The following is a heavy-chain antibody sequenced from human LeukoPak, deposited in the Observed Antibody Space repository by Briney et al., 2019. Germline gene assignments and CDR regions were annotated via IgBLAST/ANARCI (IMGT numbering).Heavy chain of an antibody. CDR1: GFTFSGSA. V-gene: IGHV3-73*01. Sequence: GGSLRLSCAASGFTFSGSAIHWVRQASGKGLEWVARIKSRTNNYATAYAASVRGRLTISRDDSKNTAYLQMNSLKTEDTAVYYCTRLLEGQFKFDPWGQGTLVTVSS. D-gene: IGHD1-26*01. CDR2: IKSRTNNYAT. CDR3: TRLLEGQFKFDP. J-gene: IGHJ5*02.